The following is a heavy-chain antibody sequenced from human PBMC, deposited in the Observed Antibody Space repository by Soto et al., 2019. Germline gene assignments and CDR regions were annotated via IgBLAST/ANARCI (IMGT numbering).Heavy chain of an antibody. V-gene: IGHV3-33*01. CDR3: ASTYGDPDAFDI. D-gene: IGHD4-17*01. J-gene: IGHJ3*02. CDR1: VFTFSSYG. CDR2: IWYDGSNK. Sequence: PVGSLRLSCASSVFTFSSYGMHWVRQAPGKGLEWVAVIWYDGSNKYYADSVKGRFTISRDNSKNTLYLQMNSLRAEDTAVYYCASTYGDPDAFDIWGQGTMVIVSS.